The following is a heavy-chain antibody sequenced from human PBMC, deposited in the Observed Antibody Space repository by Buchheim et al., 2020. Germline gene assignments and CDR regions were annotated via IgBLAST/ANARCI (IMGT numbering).Heavy chain of an antibody. J-gene: IGHJ6*02. CDR1: GGSFSGYY. D-gene: IGHD3-22*01. CDR3: ARGFPLWLTMIVVAYGMDV. V-gene: IGHV4-34*01. CDR2: INHSGST. Sequence: QVQLQQWGAGLLKPSETLSLTCAVYGGSFSGYYCSWIRQPPGKGLEWIGEINHSGSTNYNPSLKSRVTISVDTSKNQFSLKLSSVTAAHTAVYYCARGFPLWLTMIVVAYGMDVWGQGTT.